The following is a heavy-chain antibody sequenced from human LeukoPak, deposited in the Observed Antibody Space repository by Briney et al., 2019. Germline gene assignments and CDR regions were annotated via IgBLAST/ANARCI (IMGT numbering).Heavy chain of an antibody. CDR2: IYYSGST. D-gene: IGHD3-22*01. CDR1: GGSVSSSSYY. V-gene: IGHV4-39*07. Sequence: PSETLSLTCSVSGGSVSSSSYYWGWIRQPPGKGLEWTGTIYYSGSTYYNPTLKSRITISLDTSKNQFSLKLSSVTAADTAVYYYARLGDYYDSSAYFDYWGQGTLVTVSS. J-gene: IGHJ4*02. CDR3: ARLGDYYDSSAYFDY.